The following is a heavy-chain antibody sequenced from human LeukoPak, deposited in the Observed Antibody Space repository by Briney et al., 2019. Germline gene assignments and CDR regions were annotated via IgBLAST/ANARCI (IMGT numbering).Heavy chain of an antibody. V-gene: IGHV1-8*01. CDR1: GYTFTSYD. D-gene: IGHD1-26*01. CDR3: ARGPPSYSGGYYSWFDP. J-gene: IGHJ5*02. Sequence: GASVKVSCKASGYTFTSYDINWVRQATGQGLEWMGWMNPNSGNTGYAQKFQGRVTMTRNTSISTAYMELSSLRSEDTAVYYCARGPPSYSGGYYSWFDPWGQGTLVTVSS. CDR2: MNPNSGNT.